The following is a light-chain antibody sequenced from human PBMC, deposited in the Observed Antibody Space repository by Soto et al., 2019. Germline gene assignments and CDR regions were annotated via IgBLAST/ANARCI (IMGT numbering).Light chain of an antibody. CDR2: TAS. CDR1: QSISSY. Sequence: DIQMTQSPSSLSASVGDRVTITCRASQSISSYLNWYQQKPGQAPKLLIYTASSLQSGVPSRFSGCGSGTDFTLTISCLQPEDFATYYCQQSYSTPRTFGQATKVEIK. J-gene: IGKJ1*01. CDR3: QQSYSTPRT. V-gene: IGKV1-39*01.